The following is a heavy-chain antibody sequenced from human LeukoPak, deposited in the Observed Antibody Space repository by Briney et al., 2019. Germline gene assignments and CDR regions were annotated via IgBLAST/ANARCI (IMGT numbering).Heavy chain of an antibody. V-gene: IGHV1-2*02. CDR1: GYTSTGYY. J-gene: IGHJ4*02. CDR2: IHPNRGGT. CDR3: ARLFDHYDSEDI. Sequence: GASVKVSCKASGYTSTGYYMHWVRQAPGQGLEWMAWIHPNRGGTNSAPKFQGRVTLTRDTSISTAYMELSGLTADDSAIYYCARLFDHYDSEDIWGQGSLVTVSS. D-gene: IGHD3-22*01.